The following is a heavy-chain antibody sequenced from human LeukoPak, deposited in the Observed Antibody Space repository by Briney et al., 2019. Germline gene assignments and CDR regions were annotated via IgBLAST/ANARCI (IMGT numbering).Heavy chain of an antibody. CDR1: GFTLSSYE. CDR2: ISSSGSAI. V-gene: IGHV3-48*03. J-gene: IGHJ4*02. Sequence: PGGSLRLSCAVSGFTLSSYEMNWVRQAPGKGLEWVSKISSSGSAIYYADSVGGRFTISRDNAKSSLYLQMNSLRVEDTAVYYCARGGSLGYWGQGTLVTVSS. CDR3: ARGGSLGY. D-gene: IGHD6-19*01.